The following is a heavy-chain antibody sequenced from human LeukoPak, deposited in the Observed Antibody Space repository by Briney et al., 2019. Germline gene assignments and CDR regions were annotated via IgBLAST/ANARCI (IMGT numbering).Heavy chain of an antibody. CDR1: GFTFSSYA. Sequence: GGSLRLSCEASGFTFSSYAMHWVRQAPGKGLEWVAVIRYHGSYKYYADSVKGRFTISRDNSENTLFLQMSSLRTEDTAVYYCAKDTGTEDAFDVWGQGTMVTVSS. CDR2: IRYHGSYK. V-gene: IGHV3-30*02. CDR3: AKDTGTEDAFDV. D-gene: IGHD4-17*01. J-gene: IGHJ3*01.